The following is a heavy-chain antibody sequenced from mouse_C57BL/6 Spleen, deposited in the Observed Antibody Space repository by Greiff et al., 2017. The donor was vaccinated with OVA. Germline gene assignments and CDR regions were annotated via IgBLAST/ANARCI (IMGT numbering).Heavy chain of an antibody. CDR1: GYSITSGYY. J-gene: IGHJ4*01. D-gene: IGHD2-4*01. Sequence: EVQLQESGPGLVKPSQSLSLTCSVTGYSITSGYYWNWIRQFPGNKLEWMGYISYDGSNNYNPSLKNRIPITRDTSKNQFFLKLNSVTTEDTATYYCARINVYDYDGDYYAMDYWGQGTSVTVSS. V-gene: IGHV3-6*01. CDR2: ISYDGSN. CDR3: ARINVYDYDGDYYAMDY.